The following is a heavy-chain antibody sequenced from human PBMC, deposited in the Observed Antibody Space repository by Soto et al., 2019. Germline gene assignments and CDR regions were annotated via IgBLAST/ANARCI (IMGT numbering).Heavy chain of an antibody. Sequence: PSETLSLTCTVSGGSLSSYYWSWIRQPPGKGLEWIGYIYYSGSTNYNPSLKSRVTISVDTSKNQFSLKLSSVTAADTAVYYCARVGYSYGHYFDYWGQGTLVTVSS. V-gene: IGHV4-59*01. CDR3: ARVGYSYGHYFDY. CDR1: GGSLSSYY. J-gene: IGHJ4*02. CDR2: IYYSGST. D-gene: IGHD5-18*01.